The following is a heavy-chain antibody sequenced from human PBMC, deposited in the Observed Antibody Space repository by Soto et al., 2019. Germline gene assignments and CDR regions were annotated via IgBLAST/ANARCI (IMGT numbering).Heavy chain of an antibody. J-gene: IGHJ1*01. Sequence: GESLKISCKGSGYSFTSYWIGWVRQMPGKGLEWMGIIYPGDSDTRYSPSFQGQVTISADKSISTAYLQWSSLKASDTAMYYCAGSQWSGDLGPPADYFQHWGQGTLVTVSS. V-gene: IGHV5-51*01. CDR2: IYPGDSDT. CDR3: AGSQWSGDLGPPADYFQH. D-gene: IGHD2-21*02. CDR1: GYSFTSYW.